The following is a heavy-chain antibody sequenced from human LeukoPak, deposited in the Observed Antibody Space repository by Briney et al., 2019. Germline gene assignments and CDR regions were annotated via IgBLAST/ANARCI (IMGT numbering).Heavy chain of an antibody. CDR3: ASTFYGDSPPY. CDR1: GFAVSSNY. D-gene: IGHD4-17*01. Sequence: GGSLRLSCAASGFAVSSNYMSWVRQAPGKGLEWVSVIYSGGSTYYADSVKGRFTISRDNSKNTLYLQMNSLRAEDTAVYYCASTFYGDSPPYWGQGTLVTVSS. V-gene: IGHV3-66*01. CDR2: IYSGGST. J-gene: IGHJ4*02.